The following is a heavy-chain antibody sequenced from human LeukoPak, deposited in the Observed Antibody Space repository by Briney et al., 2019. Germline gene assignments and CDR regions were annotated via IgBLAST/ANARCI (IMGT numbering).Heavy chain of an antibody. CDR1: GFTFDDYA. CDR3: AKDTGTTVPQYYFDY. J-gene: IGHJ4*02. D-gene: IGHD4-17*01. Sequence: GRSLRLSCAASGFTFDDYAMPWVRQAPGKGLEWVSGISWNSGSIGYADSVKGRFTISRDNAKNSLYLQMNSLRAEDTALYYCAKDTGTTVPQYYFDYWGQGTLVTVSS. CDR2: ISWNSGSI. V-gene: IGHV3-9*01.